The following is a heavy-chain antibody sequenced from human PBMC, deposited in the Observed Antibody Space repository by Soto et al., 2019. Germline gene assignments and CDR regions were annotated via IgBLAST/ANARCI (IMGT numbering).Heavy chain of an antibody. J-gene: IGHJ4*02. Sequence: GGSLRLSCSASGFNLSSYAMHWVRQAPGKGLEYVSAIRSSGNSTNYADSVKGRFAVSRDNSKNTLYLQMSSLGTEDTAVYYCARAFSGSYPNFDYWGQGTLVTVSS. CDR1: GFNLSSYA. CDR2: IRSSGNST. D-gene: IGHD1-26*01. CDR3: ARAFSGSYPNFDY. V-gene: IGHV3-64D*06.